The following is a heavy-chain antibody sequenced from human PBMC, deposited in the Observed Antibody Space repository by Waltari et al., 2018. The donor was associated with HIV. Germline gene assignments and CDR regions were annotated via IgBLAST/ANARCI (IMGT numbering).Heavy chain of an antibody. D-gene: IGHD3-9*01. CDR2: IYPGDSDT. CDR3: ARVRLRYFDRYGMDV. V-gene: IGHV5-51*03. J-gene: IGHJ6*02. CDR1: GYRLTSHW. Sequence: EVQLVQSGAEVKKPGESLKLSCKGSGYRLTSHWIGWVRQMHGKGLGGMGIIYPGDSDTRYSPSFQGQVTISADKSISTAYLQWSSLKASDTAMYCCARVRLRYFDRYGMDVWGQGTTVTVSS.